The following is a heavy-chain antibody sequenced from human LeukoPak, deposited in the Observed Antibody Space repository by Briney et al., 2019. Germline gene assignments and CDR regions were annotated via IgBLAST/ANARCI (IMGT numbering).Heavy chain of an antibody. V-gene: IGHV4-34*01. CDR1: GDSFSGYR. J-gene: IGHJ6*03. Sequence: PSETLSLTCAVYGDSFSGYRWTWIRQSPGKGLEWIGDVNHVGDTNLNPSLRGRVAIPVDTAKNQFSLRVTSVTGADTGLYFCARGRRVSGVRRINWARRENYYYYYIDVWGKGTTVIVS. D-gene: IGHD5-24*01. CDR3: ARGRRVSGVRRINWARRENYYYYYIDV. CDR2: VNHVGDT.